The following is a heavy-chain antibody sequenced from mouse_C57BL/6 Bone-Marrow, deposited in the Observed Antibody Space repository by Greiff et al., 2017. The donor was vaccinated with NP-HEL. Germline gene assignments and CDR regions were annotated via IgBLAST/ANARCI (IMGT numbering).Heavy chain of an antibody. J-gene: IGHJ1*03. Sequence: EVKLEESGGGLVQPGGSMKLSCVASGFTFSNYWMNWVRQSPEKGLEWVAQIRLKSDNYATHYAESVKGRFTISRDDSKSSVYLQMNNLRAEDTGIYYCTAGITTVVASYWYFDVWGTGTTVTVSS. CDR3: TAGITTVVASYWYFDV. CDR2: IRLKSDNYAT. D-gene: IGHD1-1*01. CDR1: GFTFSNYW. V-gene: IGHV6-3*01.